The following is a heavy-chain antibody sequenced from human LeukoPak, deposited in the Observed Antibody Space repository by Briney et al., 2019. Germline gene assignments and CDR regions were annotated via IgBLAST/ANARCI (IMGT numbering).Heavy chain of an antibody. CDR3: ARREGYNFDY. D-gene: IGHD5-24*01. CDR2: FLHSGST. J-gene: IGHJ4*02. V-gene: IGHV4-38-2*02. CDR1: GYSISSGFY. Sequence: SETLSLTCSLSGYSISSGFYWDWIRQPPGKGLEWIGGFLHSGSTTYNPSLNGRASISLDTSKNQLSLKLSSVTAADTAVYYCARREGYNFDYWGQGTLVTVSS.